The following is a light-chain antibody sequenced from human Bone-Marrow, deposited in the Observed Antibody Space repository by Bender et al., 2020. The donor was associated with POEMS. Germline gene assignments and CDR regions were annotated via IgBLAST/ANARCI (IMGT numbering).Light chain of an antibody. V-gene: IGLV2-14*03. CDR2: DVT. J-gene: IGLJ3*02. CDR1: SSDVGDYNY. Sequence: QSALTQPASLSGSPGQSITISCTGTSSDVGDYNYVSWYQQHPGKAPKLMIYDVTNRPSGVPDRFSGSKSGTSASLAITGLQSDDEAIYFCVAWDASLNGWVFGGGAKLTVL. CDR3: VAWDASLNGWV.